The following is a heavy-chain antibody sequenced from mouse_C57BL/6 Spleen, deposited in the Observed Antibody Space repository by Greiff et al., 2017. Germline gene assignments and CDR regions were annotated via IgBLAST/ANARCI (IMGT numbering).Heavy chain of an antibody. CDR2: ISDGGSYT. V-gene: IGHV5-4*01. D-gene: IGHD1-1*01. CDR3: ARDQDYGSSYDAMDY. CDR1: GFTFSSYA. Sequence: EVKLVESGGGLVKPGGSLKLSCAASGFTFSSYAMSWVRQTPEKRLEWVATISDGGSYTYYPDNVKGRFTISRDNAKNNLYLQMSHLKSEDTAMYYCARDQDYGSSYDAMDYWGQGTSGTVAS. J-gene: IGHJ4*01.